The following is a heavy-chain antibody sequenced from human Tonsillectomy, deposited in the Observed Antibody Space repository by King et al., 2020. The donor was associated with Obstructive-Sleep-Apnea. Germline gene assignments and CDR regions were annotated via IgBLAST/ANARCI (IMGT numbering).Heavy chain of an antibody. V-gene: IGHV4-39*07. CDR2: IYYSGST. CDR3: AGDYPFDWGLNWFDP. J-gene: IGHJ5*02. Sequence: QLQESGPGLVKPSETLSLTCTVSGGSISSSSYYWGWIRQPPGKGLEWIGSIYYSGSTYYNPSLKSRVTISVDTSKNQFSLKLSSVTAPDTAVYYCAGDYPFDWGLNWFDPWGQGTLVTVSS. D-gene: IGHD3-9*01. CDR1: GGSISSSSYY.